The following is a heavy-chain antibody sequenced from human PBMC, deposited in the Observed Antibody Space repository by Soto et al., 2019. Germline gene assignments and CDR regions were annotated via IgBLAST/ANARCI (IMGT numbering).Heavy chain of an antibody. D-gene: IGHD3-16*01. CDR3: AMVDNYVTPTPQDV. CDR2: ISPYTGDT. CDR1: GYIFVNYC. J-gene: IGHJ6*02. Sequence: QVQLVQSGDEMKKPGASVRVSCKASGYIFVNYCIAWVRQAPGQGLEWMGWISPYTGDTHSASKVQGRLTMTTDTSTSTAYMDLGSLTSDDTAVYYCAMVDNYVTPTPQDVWGQGTTVTVSS. V-gene: IGHV1-18*01.